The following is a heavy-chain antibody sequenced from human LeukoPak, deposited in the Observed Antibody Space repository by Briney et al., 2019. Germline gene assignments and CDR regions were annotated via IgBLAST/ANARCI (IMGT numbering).Heavy chain of an antibody. CDR3: AKDAAARLDYFDY. V-gene: IGHV3-23*01. D-gene: IGHD6-6*01. CDR2: ISGSGGST. CDR1: GFTFSSYA. J-gene: IGHJ4*02. Sequence: PGGSLRLSCAASGFTFSSYAMSWVRQAPGKGLEWVSAISGSGGSTYYADSVKGRFTISRDNSRNTLYLQMNSLRAEDTALYYCAKDAAARLDYFDYWGQGTLVTVSS.